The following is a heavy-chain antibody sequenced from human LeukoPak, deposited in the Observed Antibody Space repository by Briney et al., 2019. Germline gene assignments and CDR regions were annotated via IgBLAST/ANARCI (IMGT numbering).Heavy chain of an antibody. D-gene: IGHD3-10*01. CDR1: GFTFSSSW. CDR2: INQDGGEI. CDR3: VRAHHPGGWFDP. Sequence: GGSLRLSCAASGFTFSSSWMTWVRQAPGNGLEWVASINQDGGEIHYVDSVKGRFTISRDNAKNSLYLQMNSLTAEDTAVHYCVRAHHPGGWFDPWGQGTLVTVSS. J-gene: IGHJ5*02. V-gene: IGHV3-7*04.